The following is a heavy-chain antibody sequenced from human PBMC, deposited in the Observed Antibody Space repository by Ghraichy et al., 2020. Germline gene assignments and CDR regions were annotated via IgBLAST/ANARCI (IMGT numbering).Heavy chain of an antibody. Sequence: GGSLRLSCAASGFTFDDYTMHWVRQAPGKGLEWVSLISWDGGSTYYADSVKGRFTISRDNSKNSLYLQMNSLRTEDTALYYCAKGHHLAGWYQHGDWFDPWGQGTLVTVSS. D-gene: IGHD6-19*01. CDR3: AKGHHLAGWYQHGDWFDP. CDR1: GFTFDDYT. J-gene: IGHJ5*02. CDR2: ISWDGGST. V-gene: IGHV3-43*01.